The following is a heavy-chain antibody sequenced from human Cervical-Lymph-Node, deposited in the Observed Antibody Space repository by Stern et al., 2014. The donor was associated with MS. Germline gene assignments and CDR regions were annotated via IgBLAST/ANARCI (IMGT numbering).Heavy chain of an antibody. CDR2: IWYDGSET. CDR1: GFTFSSSA. V-gene: IGHV3-33*01. J-gene: IGHJ6*02. CDR3: ARDLDYYYYYGMDF. Sequence: VQLEESGGGVVQPGRSLRLSCAASGFTFSSSAMHWVRQAPGRGLARVALIWYDGSETHYADSVKGRFTISRDTSKNTLYLQMNSLRAEDTAVYFCARDLDYYYYYGMDFWGQGTTVTVSS.